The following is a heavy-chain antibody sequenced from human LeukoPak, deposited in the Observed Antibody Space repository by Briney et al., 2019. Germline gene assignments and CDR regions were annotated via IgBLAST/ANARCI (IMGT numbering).Heavy chain of an antibody. D-gene: IGHD2/OR15-2a*01. J-gene: IGHJ4*02. V-gene: IGHV4-38-2*01. CDR3: ASRKNTLSGIDY. Sequence: PSETLSLTCAVSGYSISSGYYWGWIRQPPGKGLEWIGSIYHSGSTYYNPSLKSRVTISVDTSKNQFPLKLSSVTAADTAVYYCASRKNTLSGIDYWGQGTLVTVSS. CDR1: GYSISSGYY. CDR2: IYHSGST.